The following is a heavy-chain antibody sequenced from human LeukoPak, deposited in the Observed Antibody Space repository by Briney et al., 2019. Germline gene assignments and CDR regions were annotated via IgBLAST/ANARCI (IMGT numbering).Heavy chain of an antibody. CDR1: GYSFTSYW. J-gene: IGHJ3*02. Sequence: KNGESLKISCKGSGYSFTSYWIGWVRQMPGKGLEWMGIIYPGDSDTRYSPSFQGQVTISADKSITTAYLQWSSLKASDSAMYYCARLGPMGLGRDTLDIWGQGTMVTVSS. CDR2: IYPGDSDT. D-gene: IGHD6-19*01. V-gene: IGHV5-51*01. CDR3: ARLGPMGLGRDTLDI.